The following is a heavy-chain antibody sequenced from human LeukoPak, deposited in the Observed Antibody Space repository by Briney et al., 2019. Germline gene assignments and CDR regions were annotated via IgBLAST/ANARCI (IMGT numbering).Heavy chain of an antibody. CDR3: ARGRGYSYGYLDY. Sequence: PGGSLRLSCAASGFTFSSYSMNWVRQAPGKGLEWVSYISSSSSTIYYADSVKGRFTISRDNAKNSLYLQMNSLRAEDTAVYYCARGRGYSYGYLDYWGQGTLVTVSS. CDR1: GFTFSSYS. J-gene: IGHJ4*02. V-gene: IGHV3-48*01. CDR2: ISSSSSTI. D-gene: IGHD5-18*01.